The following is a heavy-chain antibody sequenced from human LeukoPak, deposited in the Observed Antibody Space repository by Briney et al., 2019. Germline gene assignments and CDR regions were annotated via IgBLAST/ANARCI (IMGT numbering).Heavy chain of an antibody. CDR2: INPNSGGT. V-gene: IGHV1-2*02. CDR3: ARDSFFSGSYYDY. Sequence: ASVKVSCKASGYTFTGYYMHWVRQAPGQGLEWMGWINPNSGGTNYAQKFQGRVTMTRDTSISTAYMELSRLRSDDTAVYYCARDSFFSGSYYDYWGQGTLVTVSS. J-gene: IGHJ4*02. CDR1: GYTFTGYY. D-gene: IGHD1-26*01.